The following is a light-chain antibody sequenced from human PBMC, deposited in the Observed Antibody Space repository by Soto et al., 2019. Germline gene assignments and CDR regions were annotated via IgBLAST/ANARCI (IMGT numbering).Light chain of an antibody. CDR1: QSVSSSY. CDR3: KQYGSSSWT. Sequence: EIVLTQSPGTLSLSPGERATLSCRASQSVSSSYLAWYQQKPGQAHRLLIYGASSRATGIQDRFSGSGSGTDFTLTISRLEPEDFAVYYCKQYGSSSWTFGQGTKVDIK. V-gene: IGKV3-20*01. J-gene: IGKJ1*01. CDR2: GAS.